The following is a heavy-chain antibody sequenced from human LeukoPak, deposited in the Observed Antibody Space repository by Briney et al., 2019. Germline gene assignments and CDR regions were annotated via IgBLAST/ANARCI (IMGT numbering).Heavy chain of an antibody. V-gene: IGHV3-66*01. D-gene: IGHD4-17*01. CDR3: ARGGMTTVTTLTY. J-gene: IGHJ4*02. CDR1: GFTFSSYG. Sequence: PGRSLRLSCAASGFTFSSYGMHWVRQAPGKGLEWVSVIYSGGSTYYADSVKGRFTISRDNSKDTLYLQMNSLRAEDTAVYYCARGGMTTVTTLTYWGQGTLVTVSS. CDR2: IYSGGST.